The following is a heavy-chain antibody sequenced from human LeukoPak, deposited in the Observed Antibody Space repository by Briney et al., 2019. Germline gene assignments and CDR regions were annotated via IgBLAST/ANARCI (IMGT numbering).Heavy chain of an antibody. CDR1: GFTFSSYE. D-gene: IGHD6-13*01. J-gene: IGHJ4*02. CDR2: ISSSGSTI. Sequence: GGSLRLSCAASGFTFSSYEMNWVRQAPGKGLEWVSYISSSGSTIYYADSVKGRFTISRDNAKSSLYLQMNSLRAEGTAVYYCARVHHSSSWGTDDCWGQGTLVTVSS. CDR3: ARVHHSSSWGTDDC. V-gene: IGHV3-48*03.